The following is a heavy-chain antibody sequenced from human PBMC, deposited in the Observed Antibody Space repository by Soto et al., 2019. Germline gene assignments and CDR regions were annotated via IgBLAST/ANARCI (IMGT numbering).Heavy chain of an antibody. V-gene: IGHV4-31*01. CDR1: GGSVSSSDYY. Sequence: QVQLQESGPGLVKPSQTLSLTCTVSGGSVSSSDYYWSCIRQHPGKGLEWIGYIYYSGSAYYNPPLKLLVTISVATSKNQFSLKLTSVTAADTAVYYCAREVSPNSRGWYTVLVRWFDPWGQGTLVTVSS. CDR2: IYYSGSA. CDR3: AREVSPNSRGWYTVLVRWFDP. D-gene: IGHD6-19*01. J-gene: IGHJ5*02.